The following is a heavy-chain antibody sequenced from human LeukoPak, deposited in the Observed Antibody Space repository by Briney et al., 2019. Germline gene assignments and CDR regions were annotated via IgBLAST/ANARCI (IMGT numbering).Heavy chain of an antibody. V-gene: IGHV3-72*01. CDR3: ARSYSQHGTQYYFDY. Sequence: GGSLRLSCAASGFTFSSYWMSWVRQAPGKGLEWVGSTRNKANSYTTEYAASVKGRFTISRDDSKNSLYLQMNSLITEDTAVYYCARSYSQHGTQYYFDYWGLGTLVTVSS. J-gene: IGHJ4*02. D-gene: IGHD5-18*01. CDR2: TRNKANSYTT. CDR1: GFTFSSYW.